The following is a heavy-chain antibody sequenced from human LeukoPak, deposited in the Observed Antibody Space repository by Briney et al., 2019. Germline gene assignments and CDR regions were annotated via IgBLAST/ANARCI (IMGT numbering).Heavy chain of an antibody. CDR2: IYSSGST. V-gene: IGHV4-4*07. J-gene: IGHJ4*02. CDR1: GGSISSYY. Sequence: PSETLSLTCTVSGGSISSYYWSWVRQPAGKGLEWIGRIYSSGSTNYNPSLKSRVTRSVDTSKNQLSLNLSSVTAADTALYYCARYGYSSSAFDYWGQGTLVTVSS. CDR3: ARYGYSSSAFDY. D-gene: IGHD6-13*01.